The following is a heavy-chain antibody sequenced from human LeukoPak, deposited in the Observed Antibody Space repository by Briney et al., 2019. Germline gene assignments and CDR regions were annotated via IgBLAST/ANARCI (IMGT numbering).Heavy chain of an antibody. J-gene: IGHJ4*02. Sequence: GESLKISCRVSGYSFTNYWIGWVRQMSGKGLEWVGIIHPGDSETRYSPSFQGQVTISADKSITTAYLQWSSLKASDTAMYYCARHRTPSYFDSSGYYPAPFDYWGQGTLVTVSS. CDR3: ARHRTPSYFDSSGYYPAPFDY. V-gene: IGHV5-51*01. CDR1: GYSFTNYW. CDR2: IHPGDSET. D-gene: IGHD3-22*01.